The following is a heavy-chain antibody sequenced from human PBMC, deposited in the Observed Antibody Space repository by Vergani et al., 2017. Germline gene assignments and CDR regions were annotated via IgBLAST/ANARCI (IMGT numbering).Heavy chain of an antibody. D-gene: IGHD6-19*01. Sequence: QVQLQQWGAGLLKPSETLSLTCAVYGGSFSGYYWSWIRQPPGKGLEWIGEINHSGSTNYNPSLKSRGTISVDTSKNQCSLKLSSVTAADTAVYYCARGQLTVAGTRGIDYWGQGTLVTVSS. CDR2: INHSGST. CDR3: ARGQLTVAGTRGIDY. J-gene: IGHJ4*02. V-gene: IGHV4-34*01. CDR1: GGSFSGYY.